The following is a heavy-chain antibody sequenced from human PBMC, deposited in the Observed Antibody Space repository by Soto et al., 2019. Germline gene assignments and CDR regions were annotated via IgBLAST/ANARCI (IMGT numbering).Heavy chain of an antibody. D-gene: IGHD3-22*01. CDR1: GFTFSSYS. J-gene: IGHJ4*02. CDR2: ISSSSSYI. Sequence: PGGSLRLSCAASGFTFSSYSMNWVRQAPGKGLEWVSSISSSSSYIYYADSVKGRFTISRDNAKNSLYLQMNSLRAEDTAVYYCATSQIGSSGYYDYWGQGTLVTVSS. CDR3: ATSQIGSSGYYDY. V-gene: IGHV3-21*01.